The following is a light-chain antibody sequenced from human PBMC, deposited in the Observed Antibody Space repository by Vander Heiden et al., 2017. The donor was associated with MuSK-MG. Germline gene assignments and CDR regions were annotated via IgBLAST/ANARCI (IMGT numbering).Light chain of an antibody. CDR2: AAS. CDR1: QSISSY. J-gene: IGKJ4*01. V-gene: IGKV1-39*01. Sequence: DIQRTQCPSSLSASVGDGVTITCRASQSISSYLNWYQQKPGKAPKLLIYAASSLQSGVPSRFSGSGSGTDFTLTISSLQPEDFATYYCQQSYSTLLTFGGGTKVEIK. CDR3: QQSYSTLLT.